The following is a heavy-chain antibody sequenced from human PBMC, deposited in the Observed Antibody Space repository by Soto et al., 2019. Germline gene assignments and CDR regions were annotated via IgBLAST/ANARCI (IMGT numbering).Heavy chain of an antibody. V-gene: IGHV3-33*03. Sequence: DSVRGRFTISRDDSKNTLYLEMNSLRAEDTGVYYCAKDMAAAAHQGVAFDIWGLGTMVSVSA. J-gene: IGHJ3*02. CDR3: AKDMAAAAHQGVAFDI. D-gene: IGHD6-13*01.